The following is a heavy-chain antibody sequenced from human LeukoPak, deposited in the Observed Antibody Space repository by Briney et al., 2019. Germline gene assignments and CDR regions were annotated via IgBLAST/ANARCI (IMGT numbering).Heavy chain of an antibody. D-gene: IGHD6-19*01. CDR2: IKQDGSEK. V-gene: IGHV3-7*01. CDR1: GFTFSSYW. Sequence: HPGGSLRLSCAASGFTFSSYWMSWVRQAPGKGLEWVANIKQDGSEKYYVDSVKGRFTISRDNAKNSLYLQMNSLRAEDTAVYYCARDNLGQWLGEKVPWGQGTLVTVSS. CDR3: ARDNLGQWLGEKVP. J-gene: IGHJ5*02.